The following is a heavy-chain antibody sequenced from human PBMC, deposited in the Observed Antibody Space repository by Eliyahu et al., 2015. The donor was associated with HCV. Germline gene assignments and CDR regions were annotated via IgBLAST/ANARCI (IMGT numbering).Heavy chain of an antibody. CDR1: GYSFTSYW. V-gene: IGHV5-10-1*03. CDR2: VGPSDSYT. CDR3: ARISGPVTTPRWYFDL. J-gene: IGHJ2*01. D-gene: IGHD4-17*01. Sequence: EVQLVQSGAEVKKPGESLRISCKGSGYSFTSYWISWVRQMPGKGLGWVGGVGPSDSYTNYSPSFQGHVTISADKSISTAYLQWSSLKASDTAMYYCARISGPVTTPRWYFDLWGRGTLVTVSS.